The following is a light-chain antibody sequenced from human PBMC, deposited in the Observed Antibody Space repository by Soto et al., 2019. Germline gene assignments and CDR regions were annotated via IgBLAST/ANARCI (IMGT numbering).Light chain of an antibody. CDR3: QQYNKWPWT. CDR2: GAS. V-gene: IGKV3-15*01. J-gene: IGKJ1*01. CDR1: QVVSNT. Sequence: ETLMTQSPATLSVSPGARATLFCRASQVVSNTLAWYQQKPGQAPRLLIFGASARATGVPARFSGGGSGTLFTRSISSLQSEDLGIYYCQQYNKWPWTFGQGTKVEVK.